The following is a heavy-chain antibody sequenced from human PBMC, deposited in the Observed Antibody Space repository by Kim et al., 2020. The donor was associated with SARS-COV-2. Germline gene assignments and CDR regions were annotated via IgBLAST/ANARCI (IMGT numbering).Heavy chain of an antibody. CDR2: ISRNGGST. CDR3: AKDTVMVKDYF. CDR1: GFTDGGEA. D-gene: IGHD5-18*01. V-gene: IGHV3-23*01. Sequence: GWCLGLRVAASGFTDGGEAMTWVGKGPGKGLEWVSGISRNGGSTDYADSVKGRVTISRDNAKNTLYLQMDSLKDDDTAVYYCAKDTVMVKDYF. J-gene: IGHJ1*01.